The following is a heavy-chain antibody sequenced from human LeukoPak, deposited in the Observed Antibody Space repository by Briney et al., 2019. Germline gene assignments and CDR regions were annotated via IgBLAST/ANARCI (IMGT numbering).Heavy chain of an antibody. Sequence: ASVTVSCKASGYTFTSYYMHWVRQAPGQGLEWMGIINPSGGSTSYAQKFQGRVTMTRDTSTSTVYMELSSLRSEDTAVYYCARDRLRGYSGKNWFDPWGQGTLVTVSS. CDR3: ARDRLRGYSGKNWFDP. V-gene: IGHV1-46*01. CDR2: INPSGGST. J-gene: IGHJ5*02. CDR1: GYTFTSYY. D-gene: IGHD5-18*01.